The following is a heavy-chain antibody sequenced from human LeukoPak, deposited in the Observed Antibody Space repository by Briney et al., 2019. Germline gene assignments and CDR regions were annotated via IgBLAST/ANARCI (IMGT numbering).Heavy chain of an antibody. J-gene: IGHJ5*02. Sequence: GASVRVSCKASDYTYTSYGISWVRQAPGQVLEWMGWISGYNGNTNYAQKFQARVTMTTDTSTTTAYMELRSLRSDDTAVYYCARDGTPGTTFRFDPWGQGTLVIVSS. V-gene: IGHV1-18*01. CDR1: DYTYTSYG. D-gene: IGHD1-1*01. CDR2: ISGYNGNT. CDR3: ARDGTPGTTFRFDP.